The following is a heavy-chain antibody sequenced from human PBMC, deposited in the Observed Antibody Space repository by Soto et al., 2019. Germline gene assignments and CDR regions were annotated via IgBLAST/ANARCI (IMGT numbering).Heavy chain of an antibody. CDR2: ISHSGST. CDR1: GGTFSGCY. V-gene: IGHV4-34*01. D-gene: IGHD6-6*01. Sequence: SETLSLTCAVYGGTFSGCYWRWIRQPPGKALEWIGEISHSGSTNYNPSHKSRVTISVDTSKNHFSLKVSSVTATDTAVFYCARDPRPLYNFDYWGQGTLVTVSS. J-gene: IGHJ4*02. CDR3: ARDPRPLYNFDY.